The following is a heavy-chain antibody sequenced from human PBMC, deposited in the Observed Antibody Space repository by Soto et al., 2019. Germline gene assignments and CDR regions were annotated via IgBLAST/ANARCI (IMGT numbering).Heavy chain of an antibody. J-gene: IGHJ6*02. CDR1: GYTFTGYY. Sequence: GSAVQVTCTACGYTFTGYYMHWVRQAPGQGLEWMGWINPNSGGTNYAQKFQGRVTMTRDTSISTAYMELSRLRSDDTAVYYCAIGGRVYGSRTYYHYGMDVWGPRTTVT. V-gene: IGHV1-2*02. D-gene: IGHD2-8*01. CDR3: AIGGRVYGSRTYYHYGMDV. CDR2: INPNSGGT.